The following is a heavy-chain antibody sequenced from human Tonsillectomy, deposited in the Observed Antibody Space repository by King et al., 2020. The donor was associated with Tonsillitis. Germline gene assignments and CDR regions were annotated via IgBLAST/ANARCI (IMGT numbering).Heavy chain of an antibody. CDR3: APLTSSALHY. CDR2: ISSSNYI. V-gene: IGHV3-21*01. J-gene: IGHJ4*02. D-gene: IGHD3-10*01. Sequence: VQLVESGGGLVKPGGSLRLSCAASGFTFSSYTMNWVRQAPGKGLESVASISSSNYISYADSVKGRFTISRDNAKNSLYLQMNSLRADDTAVYYCAPLTSSALHYWGQGTLVTVSS. CDR1: GFTFSSYT.